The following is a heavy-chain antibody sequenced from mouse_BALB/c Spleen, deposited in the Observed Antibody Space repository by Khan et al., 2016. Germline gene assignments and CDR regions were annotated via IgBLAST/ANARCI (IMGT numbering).Heavy chain of an antibody. CDR1: GYTFTNYG. CDR2: MNTYTGES. D-gene: IGHD1-1*01. V-gene: IGHV9-1*02. Sequence: QIQLVQSGPELKKPGETVKISCKASGYTFTNYGVNWLKQAPGKGLKWMGWMNTYTGESTYPEALKGRFAFSLETSVSTAYLQINNLKNEDMATYFCARRVYYGNSYDVMDYWGQGTSVTVSS. J-gene: IGHJ4*01. CDR3: ARRVYYGNSYDVMDY.